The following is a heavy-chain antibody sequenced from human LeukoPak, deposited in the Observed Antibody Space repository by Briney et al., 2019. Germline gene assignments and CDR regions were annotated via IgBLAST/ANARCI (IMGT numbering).Heavy chain of an antibody. CDR2: IRYDGSNK. V-gene: IGHV3-30*02. D-gene: IGHD3-22*01. Sequence: GGSLRLSCAASGFTFSSYGMHWVRQAPGKGLEWVAFIRYDGSNKYYADSVKGRFTISRDNSKNTLYLQMNSPRAEDTAVYYCAKDGYYYDSKGAFDIWGQGTMVTVSS. CDR3: AKDGYYYDSKGAFDI. J-gene: IGHJ3*02. CDR1: GFTFSSYG.